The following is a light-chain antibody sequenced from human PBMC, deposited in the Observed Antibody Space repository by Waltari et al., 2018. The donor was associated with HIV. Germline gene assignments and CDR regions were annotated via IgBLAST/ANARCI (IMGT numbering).Light chain of an antibody. Sequence: SYELTQPPSVSVSPGQTASITCAGDKLVDKYTCWYQQKPGQSPVLVIFQDNKRPSGIPERFSASNSGNTATLTISGTQAIDEADYYCQAWVTSTVVFGGGTKLTVL. V-gene: IGLV3-1*01. CDR1: KLVDKY. CDR2: QDN. CDR3: QAWVTSTVV. J-gene: IGLJ2*01.